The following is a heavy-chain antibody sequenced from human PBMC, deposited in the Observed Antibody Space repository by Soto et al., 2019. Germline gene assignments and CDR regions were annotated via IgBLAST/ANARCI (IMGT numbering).Heavy chain of an antibody. V-gene: IGHV4-31*03. CDR1: GGSISSGGYY. J-gene: IGHJ3*02. CDR2: IYYSGST. D-gene: IGHD4-17*01. CDR3: AGDLGRNGDNDAFDI. Sequence: SETLSLTCTVSGGSISSGGYYWSWIRQHPGKGLEWIGYIYYSGSTYYNPSLKSRVTISVDTSKNQFSLKLSSVTAADTAVYYCAGDLGRNGDNDAFDIWGQGTMVTVSS.